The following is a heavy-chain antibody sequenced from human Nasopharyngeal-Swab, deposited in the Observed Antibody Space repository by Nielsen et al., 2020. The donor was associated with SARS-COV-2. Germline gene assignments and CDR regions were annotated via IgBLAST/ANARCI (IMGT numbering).Heavy chain of an antibody. J-gene: IGHJ4*02. V-gene: IGHV3-48*04. CDR3: AREGRWELPVPFDY. D-gene: IGHD1-26*01. CDR1: GFTFSSYS. Sequence: GESLKISCAASGFTFSSYSMNWVRQAPGKGLEWVSYISSSSSTIYYADSVKGRFTISRDNAKNSLYLQMNSLRAEDTAVYYCAREGRWELPVPFDYWGQGTLVTVPQ. CDR2: ISSSSSTI.